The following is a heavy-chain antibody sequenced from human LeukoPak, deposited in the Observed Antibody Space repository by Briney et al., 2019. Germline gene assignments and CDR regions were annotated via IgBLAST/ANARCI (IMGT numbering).Heavy chain of an antibody. D-gene: IGHD2-15*01. CDR3: ARDCGSGGSCGEAFDI. J-gene: IGHJ3*02. Sequence: PSETLSLTCTVSGGSISSGDYYWSWIRQPPGKGLEWIGYIYYSGSTYYNPSLKSRVTISIDTSKNQFSLKLSSVTAADTAVYYCARDCGSGGSCGEAFDIWGQGTMVTVSS. CDR2: IYYSGST. V-gene: IGHV4-30-4*01. CDR1: GGSISSGDYY.